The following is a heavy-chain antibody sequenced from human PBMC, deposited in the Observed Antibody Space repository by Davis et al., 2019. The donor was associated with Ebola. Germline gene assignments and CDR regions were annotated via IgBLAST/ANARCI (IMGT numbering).Heavy chain of an antibody. CDR1: GFTFSSYA. Sequence: PGGSLRLSCAASGFTFSSYAMSWVRQAPGKGLEWVSFIRTSDNVISYADSVRGRFTISKDNARSSLHLQMNSLRDADSGVYYCVRDFNWAFDYWGQGVLVTVSS. CDR3: VRDFNWAFDY. D-gene: IGHD7-27*01. CDR2: IRTSDNVI. J-gene: IGHJ4*02. V-gene: IGHV3-48*02.